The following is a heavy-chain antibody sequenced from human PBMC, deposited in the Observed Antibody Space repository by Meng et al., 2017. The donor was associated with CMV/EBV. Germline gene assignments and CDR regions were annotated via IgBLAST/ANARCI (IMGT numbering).Heavy chain of an antibody. V-gene: IGHV3-9*01. J-gene: IGHJ6*02. CDR2: ISWNSGSI. D-gene: IGHD3-16*02. CDR3: TKGTGLSGDYYYGMDV. CDR1: GFTFSSYA. Sequence: GGSLRLSCAASGFTFSSYAMHWVRQAPGKGLEWVSGISWNSGSIGYADSVKGRFTISRDNAKNSLYLQMNSLRAEDTALYYCTKGTGLSGDYYYGMDVWGQGTTVTVSS.